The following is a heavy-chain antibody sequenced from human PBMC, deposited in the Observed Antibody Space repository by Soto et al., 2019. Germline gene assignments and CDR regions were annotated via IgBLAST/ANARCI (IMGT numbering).Heavy chain of an antibody. CDR1: GDSVSERSVS. J-gene: IGHJ5*02. D-gene: IGHD2-2*01. CDR2: TNYGSKWSY. Sequence: SQTLSLTCAISGDSVSERSVSWNWIRQSPSRGLEWLGRTNYGSKWSYAYAESVRSRITISVDTSKNQFSLKLSSVTAADTAVYYCARDRYCSSTSCYGVASWFDPWGQGTLVTVSS. V-gene: IGHV6-1*01. CDR3: ARDRYCSSTSCYGVASWFDP.